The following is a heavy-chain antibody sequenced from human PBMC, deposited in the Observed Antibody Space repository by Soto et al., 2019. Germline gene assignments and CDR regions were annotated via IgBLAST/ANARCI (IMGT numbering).Heavy chain of an antibody. CDR1: GDSISINGYF. V-gene: IGHV4-31*03. Sequence: SETLSLTCTVSGDSISINGYFWTWIRQHPGKGLEWIGYIYYSGSSYYNPSLKSRVIISVDTSKNQFSLNLTAVTAADTAVYYCARGTMLRGPGYYYAMDVWGQGTTVTVSS. CDR2: IYYSGSS. D-gene: IGHD3-10*01. CDR3: ARGTMLRGPGYYYAMDV. J-gene: IGHJ6*02.